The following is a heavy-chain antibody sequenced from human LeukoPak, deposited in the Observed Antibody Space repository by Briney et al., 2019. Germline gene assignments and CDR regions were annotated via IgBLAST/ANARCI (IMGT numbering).Heavy chain of an antibody. J-gene: IGHJ3*02. CDR1: GGSFSGYY. CDR3: AKSNGYGLVDI. Sequence: SETLSLTCAVYGGSFSGYYWSWTRQPPGKGLEWIGEINHSGGTKYNPSLKSRVTISVDTSRNQFSLKLNSVTAADTAVYYCAKSNGYGLVDIWGQGTMVTVSS. CDR2: INHSGGT. V-gene: IGHV4-34*01. D-gene: IGHD3-10*01.